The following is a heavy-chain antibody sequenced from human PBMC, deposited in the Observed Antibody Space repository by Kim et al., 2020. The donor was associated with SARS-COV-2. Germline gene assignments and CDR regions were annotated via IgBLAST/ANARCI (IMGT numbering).Heavy chain of an antibody. CDR3: ARGKQQGGGWYFDL. Sequence: SETLSLTCAVSGGSISSSNWWSWVRQPPGKGLELIGEIYHSGSNNYNPSLKSRVTISVDKSKNQFSLKLSSVTAADTAVYYCARGKQQGGGWYFDLWGRGTLGTVSS. V-gene: IGHV4-4*02. CDR2: IYHSGSN. D-gene: IGHD6-13*01. CDR1: GGSISSSNW. J-gene: IGHJ2*01.